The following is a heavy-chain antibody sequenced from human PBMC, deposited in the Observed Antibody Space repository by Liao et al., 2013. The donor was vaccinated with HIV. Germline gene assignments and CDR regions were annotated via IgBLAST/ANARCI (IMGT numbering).Heavy chain of an antibody. CDR2: INHSGST. J-gene: IGHJ3*02. CDR1: GESFSGYY. V-gene: IGHV4-34*01. Sequence: QVQLQQWGAGLLKPSETLSLTCAVYGESFSGYYWSWIRQPPGKGLEWIGEINHSGSTNYNPSLKSRVTISVDMSKNQFSLRLTSVTAADTAVYYCARWQWLVPDAFDMWGPGTNGHRLF. D-gene: IGHD6-19*01. CDR3: ARWQWLVPDAFDM.